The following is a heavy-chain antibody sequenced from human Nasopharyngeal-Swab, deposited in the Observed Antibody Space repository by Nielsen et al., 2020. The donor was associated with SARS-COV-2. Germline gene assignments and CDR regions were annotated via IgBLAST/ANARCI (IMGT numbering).Heavy chain of an antibody. Sequence: ASVKVSCKASGYTFTSYYMHWVRQAPGQGLEWMGIINPSGGSTSYAQKFQGRVAMTRDTSTSTVYMELSSLRSEDTAVYYCARPTSPYYFDYWGQGTLVTVSS. J-gene: IGHJ4*02. CDR3: ARPTSPYYFDY. V-gene: IGHV1-46*01. CDR1: GYTFTSYY. CDR2: INPSGGST.